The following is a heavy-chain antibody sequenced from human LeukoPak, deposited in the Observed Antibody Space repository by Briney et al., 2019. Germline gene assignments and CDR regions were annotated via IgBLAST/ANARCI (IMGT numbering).Heavy chain of an antibody. CDR2: ISGSGGST. CDR1: GFTFSSYG. CDR3: AKDRTRDGDYGTRSDY. J-gene: IGHJ4*02. V-gene: IGHV3-23*01. Sequence: PGGSLRLSCAASGFTFSSYGMSWVRQAPGKGLEWVSIISGSGGSTYYADSVKGRFTISRDNSKNTLYLQMKSLRVEDTAVYYCAKDRTRDGDYGTRSDYWGQGTLVTVSS. D-gene: IGHD4-17*01.